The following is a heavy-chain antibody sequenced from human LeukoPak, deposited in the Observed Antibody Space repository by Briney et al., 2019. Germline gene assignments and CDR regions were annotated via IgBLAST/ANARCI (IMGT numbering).Heavy chain of an antibody. CDR2: ISGSGGST. J-gene: IGHJ4*02. CDR3: AKGFGVVHFFDY. D-gene: IGHD3-3*01. V-gene: IGHV3-23*01. Sequence: GGSLRLSCAASGFTFSSYAMSWVRQAPGKGLEWVSAISGSGGSTYYADSVKGRFTISRDNSKNTLYLEMNSLRAEDTAVYYCAKGFGVVHFFDYWGQGTLVTVSS. CDR1: GFTFSSYA.